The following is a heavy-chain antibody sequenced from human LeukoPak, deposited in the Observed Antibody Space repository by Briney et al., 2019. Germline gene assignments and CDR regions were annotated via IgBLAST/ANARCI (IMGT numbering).Heavy chain of an antibody. Sequence: GGSLRLSCAASGFTFSSYSMYWVRQAPGKGLEWVSSISSSSSYIYYADSVKGRFTISRDNAKNSLYLQMNSLRAEDTAVCYCARRAVVPLRIDYWGQGTLVTVSS. D-gene: IGHD2-2*01. CDR1: GFTFSSYS. CDR3: ARRAVVPLRIDY. J-gene: IGHJ4*02. CDR2: ISSSSSYI. V-gene: IGHV3-21*01.